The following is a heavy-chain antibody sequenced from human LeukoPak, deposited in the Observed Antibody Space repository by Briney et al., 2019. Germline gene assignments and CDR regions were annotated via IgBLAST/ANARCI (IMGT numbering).Heavy chain of an antibody. Sequence: GGSLRLSCAASGFTSSSYDMSWVRQAPGKGPEWVSAVSGSDDSTYYADSVKGRFTISRDNSKNTLFLQMNSLRGEDTAVYYCAKSEVSSGPPIDYWGQGTLVAVSS. D-gene: IGHD3-22*01. CDR2: VSGSDDST. CDR1: GFTSSSYD. V-gene: IGHV3-23*01. CDR3: AKSEVSSGPPIDY. J-gene: IGHJ4*02.